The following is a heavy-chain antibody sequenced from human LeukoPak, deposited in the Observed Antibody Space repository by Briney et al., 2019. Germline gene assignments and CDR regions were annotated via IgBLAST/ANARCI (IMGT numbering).Heavy chain of an antibody. J-gene: IGHJ4*02. CDR3: ARGMIRGINLFDY. CDR2: IYYSGST. Sequence: SETLSLTCTVSGGSISNYYWSWIRQPPGKGLEWIGYIYYSGSTHYNPSLKSRVTMSVDTSKNQFSLKPSSVTAADTAVYYCARGMIRGINLFDYWGQGTLVTVSS. CDR1: GGSISNYY. D-gene: IGHD3-10*01. V-gene: IGHV4-59*01.